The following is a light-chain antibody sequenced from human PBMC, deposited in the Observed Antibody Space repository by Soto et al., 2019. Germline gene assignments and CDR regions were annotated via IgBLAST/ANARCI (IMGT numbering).Light chain of an antibody. CDR2: AAS. CDR3: QQLSTYPPLT. Sequence: DIQLTQSPSFLSASVGDRVTITCRASQGISSYLAWYQQKPGKAPKLLIYAASSLQSGVPPRFSGSGAGTEFTLTISSRQPEDFATYYCQQLSTYPPLTFGGGTKVEIK. CDR1: QGISSY. J-gene: IGKJ4*01. V-gene: IGKV1-9*01.